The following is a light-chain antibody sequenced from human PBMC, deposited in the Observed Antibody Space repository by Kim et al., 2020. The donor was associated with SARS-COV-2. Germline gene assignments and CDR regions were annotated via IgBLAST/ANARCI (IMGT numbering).Light chain of an antibody. Sequence: RATIKCDASQTLLVMSTNNNYLSWYQHKPGQPPKLLIYWASTRQSGVPDRFSGSWSGTQFTLTITNMQAEDVAVYYCQQTYNFPYNFGQGTKLEI. CDR2: WAS. CDR1: QTLLVMSTNNNY. V-gene: IGKV4-1*01. CDR3: QQTYNFPYN. J-gene: IGKJ2*01.